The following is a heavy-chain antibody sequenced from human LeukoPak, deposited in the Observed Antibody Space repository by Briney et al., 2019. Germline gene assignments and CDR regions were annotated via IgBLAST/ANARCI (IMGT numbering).Heavy chain of an antibody. Sequence: GASVKVSCKASGYTFTSYGISWVRQAPGQGLEWMGWISAYNGNTNYAQKLQGRVTMTRDTSISTAYMELSRLRSDDTAVYYCARDQVDAGSYFAFFDYWGQGTLVTVSS. J-gene: IGHJ4*02. D-gene: IGHD1-26*01. V-gene: IGHV1-18*04. CDR1: GYTFTSYG. CDR3: ARDQVDAGSYFAFFDY. CDR2: ISAYNGNT.